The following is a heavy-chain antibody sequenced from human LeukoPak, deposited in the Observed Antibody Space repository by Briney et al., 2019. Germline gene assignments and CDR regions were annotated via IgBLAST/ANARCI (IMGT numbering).Heavy chain of an antibody. CDR2: ISGSTGDT. Sequence: GASVKVSCKASGYTFTGYYMHWVRQAPGEGPEWMGWISGSTGDTNYAQKFQGRVTMTADTSSSTAYMELRSLRSDDTAIYYCARDENYGIFFNVDYWGQGTLVTVSS. CDR1: GYTFTGYY. V-gene: IGHV1-18*04. D-gene: IGHD4-17*01. CDR3: ARDENYGIFFNVDY. J-gene: IGHJ4*02.